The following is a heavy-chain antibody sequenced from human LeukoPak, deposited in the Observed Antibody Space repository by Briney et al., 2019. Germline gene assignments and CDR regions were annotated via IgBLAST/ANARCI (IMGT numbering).Heavy chain of an antibody. J-gene: IGHJ4*02. V-gene: IGHV4-59*01. D-gene: IGHD6-19*01. CDR1: GGSISPYY. CDR3: ARHLAGRIFTFDY. Sequence: SETLSLTCIVSGGSISPYYWSWIRQPPGKGLEWIGYIYYSRTTNYNPSLKSRVTISVDTSKNQFSLKLNPVTAADTAVYYCARHLAGRIFTFDYWGQGTLVTVSS. CDR2: IYYSRTT.